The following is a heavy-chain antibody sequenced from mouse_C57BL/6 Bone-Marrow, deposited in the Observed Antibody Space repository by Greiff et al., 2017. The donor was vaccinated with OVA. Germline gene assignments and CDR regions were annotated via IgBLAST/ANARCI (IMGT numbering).Heavy chain of an antibody. CDR1: GYTFTSYW. CDR2: IDPSDSYT. Sequence: QPSRKSSGYTFTSYWMQWVKQRPGQGLAWIGEIDPSDSYTNYNQKFKGKATLTVDTSSSTAYMQLSSLTSEDSAVYYCARRRGTDWGQGTTLTVSS. D-gene: IGHD3-3*01. CDR3: ARRRGTD. V-gene: IGHV1-50*01. J-gene: IGHJ2*01.